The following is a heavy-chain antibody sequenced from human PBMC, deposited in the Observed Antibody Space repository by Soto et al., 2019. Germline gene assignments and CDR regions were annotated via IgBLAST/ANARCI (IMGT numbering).Heavy chain of an antibody. J-gene: IGHJ4*02. Sequence: QVQLVQSGSEVKKPGASVQVSCKASGYTFTDYYMHWVRQAPGQGLEWMGWMNPYSGGTKFAQKFQGRVTMTRDTSIRIAYMELSSLRSEDTAMYYCARGGSGYVWFNEYWGQGTLVTVSS. CDR3: ARGGSGYVWFNEY. V-gene: IGHV1-2*02. CDR2: MNPYSGGT. CDR1: GYTFTDYY. D-gene: IGHD3-22*01.